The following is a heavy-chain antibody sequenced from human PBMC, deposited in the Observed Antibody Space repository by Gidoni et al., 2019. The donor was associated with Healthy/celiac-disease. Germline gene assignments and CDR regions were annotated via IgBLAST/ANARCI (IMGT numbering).Heavy chain of an antibody. J-gene: IGHJ4*02. CDR3: AKGLFDVGSSSPFDY. CDR1: GFTFRSYG. D-gene: IGHD6-6*01. V-gene: IGHV3-30*18. CDR2: ISYDGSNK. Sequence: QVQLVESGGGVVQPGRSLRLYCAASGFTFRSYGMHWVRQAPGKGLEWVAVISYDGSNKYYADSVKGRFTISRDNSKNTLYLQMNSLRAEDTAVYYCAKGLFDVGSSSPFDYWGQGTLVTASS.